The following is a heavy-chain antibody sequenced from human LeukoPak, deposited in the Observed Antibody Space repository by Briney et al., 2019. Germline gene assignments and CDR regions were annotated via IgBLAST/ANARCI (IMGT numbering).Heavy chain of an antibody. D-gene: IGHD3-3*01. CDR1: GGTFSSYA. CDR2: IIPIFGTA. CDR3: ARVCDFCSHGAADY. V-gene: IGHV1-69*05. Sequence: ASVKVSCKASGGTFSSYAISWVRQAPGQGLEWMGRIIPIFGTANYAQKFQGRVTITTDESTSTAYMELSSLRSEDTAVYYCARVCDFCSHGAADYWGQGTLVTVSS. J-gene: IGHJ4*02.